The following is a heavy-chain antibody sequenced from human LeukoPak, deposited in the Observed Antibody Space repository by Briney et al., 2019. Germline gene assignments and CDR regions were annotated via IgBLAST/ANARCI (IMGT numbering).Heavy chain of an antibody. CDR2: INPSGGST. D-gene: IGHD3-9*01. V-gene: IGHV1-46*03. Sequence: ASVKVSCKASGYTFTSYYIHWVRQAPGQGLEWMGIINPSGGSTSYAQKFQGRVTMARDTSTSTVYMELSSLRSEDTAVYYCARDILTGYYPETGWFDPWGQGTLVTVSS. J-gene: IGHJ5*02. CDR3: ARDILTGYYPETGWFDP. CDR1: GYTFTSYY.